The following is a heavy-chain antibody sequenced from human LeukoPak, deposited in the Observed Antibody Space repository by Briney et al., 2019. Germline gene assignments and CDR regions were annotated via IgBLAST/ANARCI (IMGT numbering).Heavy chain of an antibody. J-gene: IGHJ4*02. CDR3: ARVQEVVRGVIIEPDY. CDR1: GYTFTSYG. V-gene: IGHV1-18*01. Sequence: GASVKVSCKASGYTFTSYGISWVRQAPGQGLEWMGWISAYNGNTNYAQKLQGRVTMTTDTSTSTAYMELRSLRSDDTAVYYCARVQEVVRGVIIEPDYWGQGTLVTVSS. D-gene: IGHD3-10*01. CDR2: ISAYNGNT.